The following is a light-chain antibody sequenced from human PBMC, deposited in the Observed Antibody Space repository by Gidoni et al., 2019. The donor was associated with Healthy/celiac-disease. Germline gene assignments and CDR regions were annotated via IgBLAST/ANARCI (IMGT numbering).Light chain of an antibody. CDR1: PDISNY. V-gene: IGKV1-33*01. CDR3: QQYDNLST. CDR2: DAS. J-gene: IGKJ4*01. Sequence: DIQLTQSPSSLSASVGDRVTITCQASPDISNYLNWYQQKPGKAPKLLIYDASNLETGVPSRFSGSGSGTDFTFTISSLQPEDIATYYCQQYDNLSTFGGGTKVEIK.